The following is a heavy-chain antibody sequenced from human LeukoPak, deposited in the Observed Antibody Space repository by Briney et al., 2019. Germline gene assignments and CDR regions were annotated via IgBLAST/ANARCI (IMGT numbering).Heavy chain of an antibody. D-gene: IGHD2-2*01. Sequence: GGSLRLSCAASGFTFSNYPMHWVRQAPGKGLESVSAVSSNGASTYYENSVKDRFIVSRDNSKNTLYLQLGSLRAEDTAVYYCARLSVSGYCSSTSCYGGYFDYWGQGTLVTVSS. CDR3: ARLSVSGYCSSTSCYGGYFDY. V-gene: IGHV3-64*01. CDR2: VSSNGAST. CDR1: GFTFSNYP. J-gene: IGHJ4*02.